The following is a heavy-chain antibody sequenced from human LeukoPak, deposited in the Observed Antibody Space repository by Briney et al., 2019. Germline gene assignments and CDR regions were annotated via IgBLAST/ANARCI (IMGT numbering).Heavy chain of an antibody. CDR1: GGSISSSSYY. V-gene: IGHV4-39*01. CDR2: IYYSGST. Sequence: PSETLSLTCTVSGGSISSSSYYWGWIRQPPGKGLEWIGSIYYSGSTYYNPSLKSRVTISVDTSKNQFSLKLSSVTAADTAVYYCARHPNYDFWSGQVDYWGQGTLVTVSS. CDR3: ARHPNYDFWSGQVDY. D-gene: IGHD3-3*01. J-gene: IGHJ4*02.